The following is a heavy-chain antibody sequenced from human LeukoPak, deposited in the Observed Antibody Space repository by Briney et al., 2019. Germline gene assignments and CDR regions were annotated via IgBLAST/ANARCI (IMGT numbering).Heavy chain of an antibody. D-gene: IGHD4-17*01. Sequence: ASVKIPCKAYGYTFTGYYMHWVRQAPGQGLEWMGWINPNSGGTNYAQKFQGRVTMTRDTSISTAYMELSRLRPDDTAVYYCARDPNLRYDWFDPWGQGTLVTVSS. V-gene: IGHV1-2*02. CDR2: INPNSGGT. J-gene: IGHJ5*02. CDR1: GYTFTGYY. CDR3: ARDPNLRYDWFDP.